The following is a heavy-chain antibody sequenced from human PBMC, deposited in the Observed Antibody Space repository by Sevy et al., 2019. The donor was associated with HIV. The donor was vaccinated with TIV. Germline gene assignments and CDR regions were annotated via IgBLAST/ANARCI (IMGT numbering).Heavy chain of an antibody. Sequence: GGSLRLSCTASGFTFGDYAMSWFRQAPGKGLEWVGFIRSKAYGGTTEYAASVKGRFTISRDDSKSIAYLQMNSLKTEDTAVYYCTRDFPITTVRGVIIAAGFDYWGQGTLVTVSS. D-gene: IGHD3-10*01. CDR3: TRDFPITTVRGVIIAAGFDY. CDR1: GFTFGDYA. V-gene: IGHV3-49*03. CDR2: IRSKAYGGTT. J-gene: IGHJ4*02.